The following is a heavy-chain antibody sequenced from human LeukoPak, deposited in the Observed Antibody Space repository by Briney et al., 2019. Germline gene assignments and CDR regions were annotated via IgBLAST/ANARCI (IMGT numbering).Heavy chain of an antibody. CDR1: GGSISSSSHY. J-gene: IGHJ4*02. V-gene: IGHV4-39*07. D-gene: IGHD1-26*01. CDR3: ARAAHSGSLAPFDY. Sequence: TSETLSLTCTVSGGSISSSSHYWGWIRQPPGKGLEWIGSIYYSGSTYYNPSLKSRVTISVDTSKNQFSLKLSSVTAADTAVYYCARAAHSGSLAPFDYWGQGTLVTFSS. CDR2: IYYSGST.